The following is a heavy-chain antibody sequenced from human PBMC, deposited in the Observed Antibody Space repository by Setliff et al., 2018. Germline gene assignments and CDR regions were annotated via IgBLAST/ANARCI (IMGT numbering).Heavy chain of an antibody. J-gene: IGHJ4*02. CDR2: IKSKGEAETA. D-gene: IGHD1-7*01. Sequence: GGSLRLSCRASGITFKNAWMTWVRQAPGKGLEWVGRIKSKGEAETANYGVPVKGRFTISRDDSTNTIYLQMNRLRAGDTAVYYCAKPQVELRRGFESWGQGTLVTVSS. V-gene: IGHV3-15*01. CDR1: GITFKNAW. CDR3: AKPQVELRRGFES.